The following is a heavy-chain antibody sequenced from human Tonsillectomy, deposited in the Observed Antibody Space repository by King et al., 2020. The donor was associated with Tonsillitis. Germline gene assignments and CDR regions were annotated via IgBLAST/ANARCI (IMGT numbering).Heavy chain of an antibody. CDR2: INPNSGGT. Sequence: VQLVESGAEVKKPGASVKVSCKASGYTFTGYYIHWVRQAPGQGLEWMGWINPNSGGTNYAQKFQGRVTMTRDTSISTAYMELSRLRSDDTAVYYCARGYCSSTSCYSDDAIDIWGQGTRVTVSS. D-gene: IGHD2-2*01. CDR3: ARGYCSSTSCYSDDAIDI. J-gene: IGHJ3*02. CDR1: GYTFTGYY. V-gene: IGHV1-2*02.